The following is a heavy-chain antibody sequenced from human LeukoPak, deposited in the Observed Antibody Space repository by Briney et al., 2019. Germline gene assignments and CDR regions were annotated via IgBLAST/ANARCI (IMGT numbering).Heavy chain of an antibody. V-gene: IGHV1-2*02. J-gene: IGHJ4*02. D-gene: IGHD1-26*01. CDR1: GYTFTAYH. CDR3: ARESGSFDY. Sequence: GASVKVSCKTSGYTFTAYHLHWVRQAPGQGLEWMGYIDPNINGATYAQKFQGRVTLTRDTSISTVYMELSSLTSDDTAIYYCARESGSFDYWGQGTLVTVSS. CDR2: IDPNINGA.